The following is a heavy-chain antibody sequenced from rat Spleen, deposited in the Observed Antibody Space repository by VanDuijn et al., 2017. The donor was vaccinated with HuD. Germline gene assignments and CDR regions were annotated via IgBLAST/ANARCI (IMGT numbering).Heavy chain of an antibody. CDR2: INSAGNT. D-gene: IGHD4-3*01. CDR3: ARHGWGYGVMDA. CDR1: GHSITSSYR. Sequence: EVQLQESGPGLVKPSQSLSLTCSVTGHSITSSYRWNWIRKFPGNKLEWMGYINSAGNTLYNPSLKSQISISRDTSKNQFFLQVDSVTTEDTATYYCARHGWGYGVMDAWGQGASVTVSS. J-gene: IGHJ4*01. V-gene: IGHV3-3*01.